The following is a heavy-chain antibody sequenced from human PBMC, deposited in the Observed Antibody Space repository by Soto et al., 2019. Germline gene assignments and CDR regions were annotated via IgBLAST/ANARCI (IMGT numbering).Heavy chain of an antibody. CDR3: AKRALVLRYFDYYYGMDV. D-gene: IGHD3-9*01. CDR2: ISGSGGST. J-gene: IGHJ6*02. Sequence: SGGSLRLSCAASGFTFSSYAMSWVRQAPGKGLEWVSAISGSGGSTYYADSVKGRFTISRDNSKNTLYLQMNSLRAEDTAVYYCAKRALVLRYFDYYYGMDVWGQGTTVTVSS. CDR1: GFTFSSYA. V-gene: IGHV3-23*01.